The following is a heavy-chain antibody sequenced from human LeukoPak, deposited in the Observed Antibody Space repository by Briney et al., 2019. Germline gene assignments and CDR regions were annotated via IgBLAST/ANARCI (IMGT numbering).Heavy chain of an antibody. V-gene: IGHV1-2*06. CDR2: INPNSGGT. CDR1: GYTFTGYY. Sequence: ASVKVSCKASGYTFTGYYMHWVRQAPGQGLEWMGRINPNSGGTNYAQKFQGRVTMTRNTSISTDYMELSSLRSEHTAVYYCARGGGGRRYSYGNFDYWGQGTLVTVSS. D-gene: IGHD5-18*01. CDR3: ARGGGGRRYSYGNFDY. J-gene: IGHJ4*02.